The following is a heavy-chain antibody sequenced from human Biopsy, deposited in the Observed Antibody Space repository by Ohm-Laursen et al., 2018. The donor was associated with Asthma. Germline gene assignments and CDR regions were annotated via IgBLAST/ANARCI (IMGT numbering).Heavy chain of an antibody. Sequence: GASVKVSCKISGYSLTDLSMHWVRQAPGQGLEWMGGHDHEEGGTVNAQRFQGRVTMTEDTSTDTACMELSSLSSDDTAVYYCASDFPKDYVRYNFQFWGQGTLVTVSS. V-gene: IGHV1-24*01. CDR3: ASDFPKDYVRYNFQF. J-gene: IGHJ4*02. CDR2: HDHEEGGT. CDR1: GYSLTDLS. D-gene: IGHD4-17*01.